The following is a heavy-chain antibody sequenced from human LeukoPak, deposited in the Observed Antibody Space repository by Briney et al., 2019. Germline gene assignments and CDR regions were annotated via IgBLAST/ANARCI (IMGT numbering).Heavy chain of an antibody. V-gene: IGHV1-2*02. CDR1: GYTFTGYY. D-gene: IGHD4-17*01. CDR2: INPNSGGT. J-gene: IGHJ4*02. CDR3: ARDPLYGDYAFDY. Sequence: ASVKVSCKASGYTFTGYYMHWVRQAPGQGLEWMGWINPNSGGTNYAQKFQGRVTMTRDTSISTAYMELSRLRSDDTAVYYCARDPLYGDYAFDYWGQGTLVTVSS.